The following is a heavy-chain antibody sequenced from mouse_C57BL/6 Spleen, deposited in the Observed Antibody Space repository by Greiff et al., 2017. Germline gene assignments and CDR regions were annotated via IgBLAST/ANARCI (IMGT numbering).Heavy chain of an antibody. J-gene: IGHJ1*03. Sequence: EVQLQQSGPELVKPGASVKISCKASGYTFTDYYMNWVKQSNGKSLEWIGDINPNNGGTSYNQKFKGKATLTVDKSSSTAYMELPSLTSEDSAVYYCARGDYGSSYGYFDVWGTGTTVTVSS. CDR3: ARGDYGSSYGYFDV. V-gene: IGHV1-26*01. D-gene: IGHD1-1*01. CDR2: INPNNGGT. CDR1: GYTFTDYY.